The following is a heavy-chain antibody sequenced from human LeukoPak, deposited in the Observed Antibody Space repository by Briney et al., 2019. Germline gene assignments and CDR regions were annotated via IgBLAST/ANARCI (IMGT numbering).Heavy chain of an antibody. CDR3: ARVGSGSYADFDY. J-gene: IGHJ4*02. V-gene: IGHV3-7*01. D-gene: IGHD1-26*01. CDR2: IKQDGSEK. Sequence: GGSLRLSCAASGFTFSSYWTSWVRQAPGKGLEWVANIKQDGSEKYYVDSVKGRFTISRDNAKNSLYLQMNSLRAEDTAVYYCARVGSGSYADFDYWGQGTLVTVSS. CDR1: GFTFSSYW.